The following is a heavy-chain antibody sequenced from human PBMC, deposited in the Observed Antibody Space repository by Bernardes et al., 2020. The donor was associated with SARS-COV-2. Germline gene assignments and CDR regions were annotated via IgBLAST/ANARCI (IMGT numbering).Heavy chain of an antibody. J-gene: IGHJ5*02. Sequence: SGHTLWKPTQTLTLTCPFSGFSLSPSGLGVGWIRQPPGQALEWLALIYWDDDKRYSPSLKSRLTITKDTSKNQVVLTMTNMDPVDTATYYCAHWFGMITRAWFDPWGQGTLVTVSS. CDR2: IYWDDDK. D-gene: IGHD3-16*01. CDR3: AHWFGMITRAWFDP. CDR1: GFSLSPSGLG. V-gene: IGHV2-5*02.